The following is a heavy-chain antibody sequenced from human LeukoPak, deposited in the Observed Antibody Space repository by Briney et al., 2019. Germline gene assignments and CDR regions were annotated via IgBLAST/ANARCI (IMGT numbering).Heavy chain of an antibody. Sequence: SVKVSCKASGGTFSSYAISWVRQAPGQGLEWMGRIIPILGIANYAQKFQGRVTITADKSTSTAYMEMSSLRSEDTAVYYCARRTTVVDWGQGTLVTVSS. CDR3: ARRTTVVD. J-gene: IGHJ4*02. D-gene: IGHD4-23*01. CDR2: IIPILGIA. V-gene: IGHV1-69*04. CDR1: GGTFSSYA.